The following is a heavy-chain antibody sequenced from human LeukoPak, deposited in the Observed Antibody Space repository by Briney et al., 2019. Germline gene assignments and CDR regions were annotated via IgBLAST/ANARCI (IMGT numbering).Heavy chain of an antibody. J-gene: IGHJ6*03. CDR3: ARGHGSWYYYYYYMDV. CDR2: INHSGST. D-gene: IGHD6-13*01. Sequence: SETLSLTCAVYGGSFSGYYWSWIRQPPGKGLEWIGEINHSGSTNYNPSLKSRVTISVDTSKNQFSLKLSSVTAADTAVYYCARGHGSWYYYYYYMDVWGKGTTVTVSS. CDR1: GGSFSGYY. V-gene: IGHV4-34*01.